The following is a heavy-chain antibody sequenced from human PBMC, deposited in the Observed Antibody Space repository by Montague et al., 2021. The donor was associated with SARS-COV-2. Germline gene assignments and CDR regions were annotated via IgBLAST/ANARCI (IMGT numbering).Heavy chain of an antibody. CDR3: ARESDAVDY. CDR2: ST. D-gene: IGHD2-21*02. J-gene: IGHJ4*02. V-gene: IGHV4-4*07. Sequence: STNYNPSLKSLVTMSVDTSKNQFSLKLSSVTAADTAVYYCARESDAVDYWGQGTLVTVS.